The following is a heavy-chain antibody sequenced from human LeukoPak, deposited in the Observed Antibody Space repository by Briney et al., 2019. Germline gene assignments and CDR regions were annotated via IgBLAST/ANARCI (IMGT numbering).Heavy chain of an antibody. CDR1: GYTFTSYG. CDR3: ARGGYSGYDFLGYFDY. CDR2: ISAYNGNT. J-gene: IGHJ4*02. V-gene: IGHV1-18*01. D-gene: IGHD5-12*01. Sequence: GASVKVSCKASGYTFTSYGISWVRQAPGQGLEWMGWISAYNGNTNYAQKLQGRVTMTTDTSTSTAYMGLRSLRSDDTAVYYCARGGYSGYDFLGYFDYWGQGTLVTVSS.